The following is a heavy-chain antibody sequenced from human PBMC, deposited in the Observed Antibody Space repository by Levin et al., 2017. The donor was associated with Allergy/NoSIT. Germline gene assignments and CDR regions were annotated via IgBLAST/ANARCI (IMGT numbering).Heavy chain of an antibody. CDR1: GYTFTSYD. J-gene: IGHJ4*02. V-gene: IGHV1-8*01. CDR2: MNPNSGNT. CDR3: ARGPPVTTSLTAYYFDY. D-gene: IGHD4-17*01. Sequence: ASVKVSCKASGYTFTSYDINWVRQATGQGLEWMGWMNPNSGNTGYAQKFQGRVTMTRNTSISTAYMELSSLRSEDTAVYYCARGPPVTTSLTAYYFDYWGQGTLVTVSS.